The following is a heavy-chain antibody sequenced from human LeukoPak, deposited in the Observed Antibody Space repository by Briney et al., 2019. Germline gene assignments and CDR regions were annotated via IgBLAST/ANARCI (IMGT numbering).Heavy chain of an antibody. D-gene: IGHD6-13*01. V-gene: IGHV3-21*01. Sequence: GGFLRLSCAASGFTFSSYSMNWVRQAPGQGLEWVSSISSSSSYIYYADSVKGRFTISRDNAKNSLYLQMNSLRAEDTAMYYCASQGYSTLSSMVVWGQGTLVTVSS. CDR1: GFTFSSYS. CDR2: ISSSSSYI. J-gene: IGHJ4*02. CDR3: ASQGYSTLSSMVV.